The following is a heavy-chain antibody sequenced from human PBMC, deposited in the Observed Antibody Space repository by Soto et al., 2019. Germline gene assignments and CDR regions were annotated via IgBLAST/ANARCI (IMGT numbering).Heavy chain of an antibody. CDR1: GFTFSYYN. Sequence: PGGSLRLSCAASGFTFSYYNMNWVRQAPGKGLEWVSYISGGSSTVYYADSVKGRFTISRDNAKNSLYLQMDSLRAEDTAVYYCARVRTGVPEDYWGQGTLVTVSS. J-gene: IGHJ4*02. CDR3: ARVRTGVPEDY. D-gene: IGHD2-8*01. CDR2: ISGGSSTV. V-gene: IGHV3-48*01.